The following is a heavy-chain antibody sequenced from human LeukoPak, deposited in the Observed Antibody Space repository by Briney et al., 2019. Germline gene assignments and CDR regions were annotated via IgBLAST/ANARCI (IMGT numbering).Heavy chain of an antibody. Sequence: GESLKISCKDSGYSFTSYWIGWVRQMPGKGLEWMGIIYPGDSDTRYSPSFQGQVTISADKSISIAYLQWSSLKASDTAMYYCARTRDGFLSCAFDIWGQGTMLTVSS. CDR2: IYPGDSDT. CDR1: GYSFTSYW. V-gene: IGHV5-51*01. D-gene: IGHD5-24*01. CDR3: ARTRDGFLSCAFDI. J-gene: IGHJ3*02.